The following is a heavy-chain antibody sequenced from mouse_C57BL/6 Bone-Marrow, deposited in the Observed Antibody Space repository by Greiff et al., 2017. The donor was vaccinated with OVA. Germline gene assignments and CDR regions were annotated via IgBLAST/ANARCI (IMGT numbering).Heavy chain of an antibody. V-gene: IGHV1-20*01. Sequence: EVQLKESGPELVKPGDSVKISCKASGYSFTGYFMNWVMQSHGKSLEWIGRINPYNGDTFYNQKFKGKATLTVDKSSSTDHMELRSLTSEDSAVYYCASYDYDGAYAMDYWGQGTSVTVSS. CDR3: ASYDYDGAYAMDY. CDR1: GYSFTGYF. CDR2: INPYNGDT. D-gene: IGHD2-4*01. J-gene: IGHJ4*01.